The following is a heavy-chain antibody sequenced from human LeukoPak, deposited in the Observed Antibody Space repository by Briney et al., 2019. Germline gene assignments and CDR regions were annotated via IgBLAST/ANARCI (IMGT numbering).Heavy chain of an antibody. J-gene: IGHJ4*02. D-gene: IGHD2-8*01. V-gene: IGHV3-23*01. CDR3: AKDYCTSGVCLVFDY. Sequence: GGSLRLSCAASGFTFSSYAMSWVRQAPGKGLEWVSGISGSGGRTYYADSVKGRFTISRDNFKNTLYLQMNSLRAEDTAVYYCAKDYCTSGVCLVFDYWGQGTLVTVSS. CDR2: ISGSGGRT. CDR1: GFTFSSYA.